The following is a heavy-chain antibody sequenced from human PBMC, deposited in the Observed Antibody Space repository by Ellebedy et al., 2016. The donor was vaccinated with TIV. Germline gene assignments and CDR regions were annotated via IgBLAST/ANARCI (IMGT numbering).Heavy chain of an antibody. J-gene: IGHJ4*02. D-gene: IGHD3-10*01. CDR3: ARYQFGESYFDF. CDR1: GSSISGGYY. Sequence: MPSETLSLTCTVSGSSISGGYYWGWIRQPPGKGREWIGTMFHSGTTSYKPSLKGRVTMSVDTSKNQFSLKLSSVTAADTAVYFCARYQFGESYFDFWGQGALVTVSS. CDR2: MFHSGTT. V-gene: IGHV4-38-2*02.